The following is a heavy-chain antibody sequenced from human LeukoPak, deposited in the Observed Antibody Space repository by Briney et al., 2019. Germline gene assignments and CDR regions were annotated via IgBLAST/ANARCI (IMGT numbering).Heavy chain of an antibody. CDR3: AKVLSGSQDY. CDR2: ITGGAENT. Sequence: PSETLSLTCIVSGGSISSYYWSWVRQAPGKGLNWLSTITGGAENTYYVDSVKGRFTISRDNSKNTVYLQMDSLRVEDTAVYYCAKVLSGSQDYWGQGTLVTVFS. V-gene: IGHV3-23*01. J-gene: IGHJ4*02. CDR1: GGSISSYY. D-gene: IGHD1-26*01.